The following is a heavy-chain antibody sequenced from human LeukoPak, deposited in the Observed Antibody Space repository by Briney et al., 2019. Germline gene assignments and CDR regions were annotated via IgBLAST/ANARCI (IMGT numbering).Heavy chain of an antibody. V-gene: IGHV3-66*01. CDR1: GFTVSSNY. Sequence: PGGSLRLSCAASGFTVSSNYMNWVRQAPGKGLEWVSVIYSGGSTYYADSVKGRFTISRDNSKNTLYLQMNSLRAEDTAVYYCARDLAGGSGNPYYSYGMDVWGQGTTVTVSS. D-gene: IGHD2-15*01. CDR2: IYSGGST. J-gene: IGHJ6*02. CDR3: ARDLAGGSGNPYYSYGMDV.